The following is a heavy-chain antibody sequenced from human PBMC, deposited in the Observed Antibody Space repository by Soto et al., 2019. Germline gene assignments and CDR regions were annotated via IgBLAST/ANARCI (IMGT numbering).Heavy chain of an antibody. D-gene: IGHD4-17*01. J-gene: IGHJ4*02. CDR1: GGSISSGGYY. CDR2: IYYSGST. CDR3: ARGADYGDYSFFDY. Sequence: TLSLTCTVSGGSISSGGYYWSWIRQHPGKGLEWIGYIYYSGSTYYNPSLKSRATVSVDTSKNQFSLKLSSVTAADTAVYYCARGADYGDYSFFDYWGQGTLVTVSS. V-gene: IGHV4-31*03.